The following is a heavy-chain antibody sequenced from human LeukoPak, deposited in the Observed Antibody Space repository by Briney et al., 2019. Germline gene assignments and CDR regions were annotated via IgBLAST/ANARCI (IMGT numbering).Heavy chain of an antibody. J-gene: IGHJ6*03. CDR1: GGTFSSYA. V-gene: IGHV1-69*13. D-gene: IGHD3-9*01. CDR2: IIPIFGTA. CDR3: ARGSILTGYYYYYYYYMDV. Sequence: ASVKVSCKASGGTFSSYAISWVRQAPGQGLEWMGGIIPIFGTANYAQKFQGRVTITADESTSTAYMELSSLRSEDTAVYYCARGSILTGYYYYYYYYMDVWGKGTTVTVSS.